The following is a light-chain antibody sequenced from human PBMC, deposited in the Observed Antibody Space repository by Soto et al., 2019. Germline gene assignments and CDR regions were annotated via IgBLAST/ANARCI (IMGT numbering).Light chain of an antibody. Sequence: EIVLTQSPGTLSFSAGERATLPSRASQNITHNHVAWYQHKPGQAPRLLIYGASSRATGIPVRFSGSGSGTDFTLTISRLEPEDFAVYSCQQHGNSPRTFGQGTKVDIK. CDR2: GAS. CDR1: QNITHNH. J-gene: IGKJ1*01. CDR3: QQHGNSPRT. V-gene: IGKV3-20*01.